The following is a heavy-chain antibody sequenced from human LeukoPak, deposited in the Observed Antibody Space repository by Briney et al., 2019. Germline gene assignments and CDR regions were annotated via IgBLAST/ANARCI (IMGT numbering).Heavy chain of an antibody. D-gene: IGHD3-3*01. V-gene: IGHV4-4*09. Sequence: SETLSLTCTVSGGSISSYYWSWIRQPPGKGLECIGYIYTSGSTNYNPSLKSRVTISVDTSKNQFSLKLSSVTAADTAVYYCARHQTSYDFWSGYFDWFDPWGQGTLVTVSS. CDR1: GGSISSYY. CDR3: ARHQTSYDFWSGYFDWFDP. CDR2: IYTSGST. J-gene: IGHJ5*02.